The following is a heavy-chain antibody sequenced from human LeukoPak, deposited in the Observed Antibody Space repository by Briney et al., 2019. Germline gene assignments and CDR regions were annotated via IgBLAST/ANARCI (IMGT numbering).Heavy chain of an antibody. CDR2: IYYSGST. D-gene: IGHD6-13*01. Sequence: SETLSLTCTVSGGSINSYHWSWLRQPPGKGLEWIGYIYYSGSTNYNPSLKSRLTISVDTSKNQFSLKLSSVTAADTAVYYYARHIYSSWDRAFDIWGQGTMVTVSS. CDR1: GGSINSYH. J-gene: IGHJ3*02. V-gene: IGHV4-59*08. CDR3: ARHIYSSWDRAFDI.